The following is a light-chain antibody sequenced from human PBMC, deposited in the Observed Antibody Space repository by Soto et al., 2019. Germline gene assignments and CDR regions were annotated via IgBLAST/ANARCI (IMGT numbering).Light chain of an antibody. Sequence: EIVLTQSPATLSLSPGERATLSCGASQSVSSSSLAWYQQKPGLAPRLLIYDASSRATGIPDRFSGSGSGTDFTLTISRLEPEDFAVYYCQQYGSSPMTFGQGTKVDIK. CDR1: QSVSSSS. V-gene: IGKV3D-20*01. CDR2: DAS. CDR3: QQYGSSPMT. J-gene: IGKJ1*01.